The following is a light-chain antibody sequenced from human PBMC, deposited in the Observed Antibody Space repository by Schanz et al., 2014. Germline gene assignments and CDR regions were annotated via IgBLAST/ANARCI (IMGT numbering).Light chain of an antibody. CDR2: DAF. CDR3: QQYSSYPVA. Sequence: DIQMTQSPSTLSASVGDRVTFTCRASQSISTSLAWYQQKPGKAPKLLIYDAFNLESGVPSRFSGSGSGRDFTLTINSLQPDDFATYYCQQYSSYPVAFGQGTKLEIK. CDR1: QSISTS. V-gene: IGKV1-5*01. J-gene: IGKJ2*01.